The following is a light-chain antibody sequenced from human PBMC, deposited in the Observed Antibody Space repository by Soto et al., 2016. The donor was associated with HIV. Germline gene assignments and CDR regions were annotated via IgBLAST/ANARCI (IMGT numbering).Light chain of an antibody. Sequence: DMVMTQTPLSLSVAPGQPASISCKSTYSLVDNDGKTYLYWYVQKPGQPPQVLISEVSKRFSGVSDRISGSGSATDFTLKISRVEAEDVGVYYCMQALQRPLTFGQGTRLEIK. V-gene: IGKV2D-29*01. CDR3: MQALQRPLT. J-gene: IGKJ5*01. CDR1: YSLVDNDGKTY. CDR2: EVS.